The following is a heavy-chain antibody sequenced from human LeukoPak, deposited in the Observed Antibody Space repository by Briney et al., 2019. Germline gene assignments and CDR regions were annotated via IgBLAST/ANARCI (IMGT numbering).Heavy chain of an antibody. Sequence: GGPLRLSCVASGFTFIRYAVIWVRQTPGKRLEWISLIGTDEGRTQYADSVKGRFFISRDNSKNTLFMQMKSGRSADTDVYNCAKNLDSTDLYDNGDWGKGAIVTVAS. CDR1: GFTFIRYA. CDR3: AKNLDSTDLYDNGD. V-gene: IGHV3-23*01. D-gene: IGHD2/OR15-2a*01. CDR2: IGTDEGRT. J-gene: IGHJ6*04.